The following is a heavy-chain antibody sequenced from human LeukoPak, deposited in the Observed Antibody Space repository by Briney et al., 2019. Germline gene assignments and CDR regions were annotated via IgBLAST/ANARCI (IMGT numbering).Heavy chain of an antibody. J-gene: IGHJ5*02. CDR3: ARASITIFGVVMTYNWFDP. D-gene: IGHD3-3*01. CDR2: MNPNSGNT. V-gene: IGHV1-8*01. Sequence: ASVKVSCKASGYTFTSYDINWVRQATGQGLEWMGWMNPNSGNTGYAQKFQGRVTMTRNTSISTAYMELSSLRSGDTAVYYCARASITIFGVVMTYNWFDPWGQGTLVTVSS. CDR1: GYTFTSYD.